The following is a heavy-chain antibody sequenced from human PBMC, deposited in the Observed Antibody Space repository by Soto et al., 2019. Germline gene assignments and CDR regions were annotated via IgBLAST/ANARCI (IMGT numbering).Heavy chain of an antibody. Sequence: GSRGRTCAASGLSVGIGAMSWIRKAPGQGLQYISSIIDSGSDTYYADSVKGRFIISRDNSKNTLFLQMNSLRVEDTAIYYCAKHVVDRGADSWGRGTVVTVSS. CDR1: GLSVGIGA. J-gene: IGHJ4*02. V-gene: IGHV3-23*01. CDR2: IIDSGSDT. CDR3: AKHVVDRGADS. D-gene: IGHD3-16*02.